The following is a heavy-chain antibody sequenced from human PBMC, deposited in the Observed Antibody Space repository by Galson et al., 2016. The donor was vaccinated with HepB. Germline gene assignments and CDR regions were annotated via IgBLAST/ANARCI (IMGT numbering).Heavy chain of an antibody. Sequence: SVKVSCKASGYTFTSYDINWVRQATGQGLEWMGWMNPNSGNTGYAQKFQGRVTITRNTSISKAYMELSSLRSEDTAVYYCARPGRRIAVGGNYVMDGWGQGTTVTVSS. V-gene: IGHV1-8*01. CDR2: MNPNSGNT. CDR3: ARPGRRIAVGGNYVMDG. D-gene: IGHD6-19*01. J-gene: IGHJ6*02. CDR1: GYTFTSYD.